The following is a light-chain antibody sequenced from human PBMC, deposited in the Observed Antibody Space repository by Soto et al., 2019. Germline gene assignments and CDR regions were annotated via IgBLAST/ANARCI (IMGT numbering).Light chain of an antibody. CDR3: QTWVTGIYV. CDR1: SGHSYYA. Sequence: QSVLTQSPSASASLGASVKLTCTLSSGHSYYAIAWHQQQPEKGPRYLMKLNSDGSHSKGDGIPDRFSGSSSGAERYLTISSLQSEDEADYSCQTWVTGIYVFGTGTKLTVL. V-gene: IGLV4-69*01. CDR2: LNSDGSH. J-gene: IGLJ1*01.